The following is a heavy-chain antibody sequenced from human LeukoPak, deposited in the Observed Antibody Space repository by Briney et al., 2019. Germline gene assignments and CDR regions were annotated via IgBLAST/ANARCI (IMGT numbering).Heavy chain of an antibody. CDR1: GFTFSSYA. V-gene: IGHV3-23*01. Sequence: GGSLRLSCAASGFTFSSYAMTWVRQAPGKGLEWVSSINNSGTDTYYEDSVKGRFTISRDNSKNTLFLHINSLSAEDTAVYYCAAAVNTGRAEHYWGQGTLVTVSS. J-gene: IGHJ4*02. CDR3: AAAVNTGRAEHY. D-gene: IGHD4-17*01. CDR2: INNSGTDT.